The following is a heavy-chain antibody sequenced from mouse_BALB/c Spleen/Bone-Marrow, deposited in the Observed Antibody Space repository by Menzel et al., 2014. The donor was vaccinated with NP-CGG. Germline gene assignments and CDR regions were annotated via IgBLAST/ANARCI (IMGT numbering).Heavy chain of an antibody. CDR2: IHPSDSET. J-gene: IGHJ1*01. V-gene: IGHV1-74*01. CDR3: ARGGYDGWYFDV. CDR1: DYSFTSYW. Sequence: VLLQQSGAGLVRPGASVKLSCRASDYSFTSYWVNWVKQRPGQGLEWIGMIHPSDSETRLNQKFKDKATLTVDKSSSTAYMQLSSPTSEDSAVYYCARGGYDGWYFDVWGAGTTVTVSS. D-gene: IGHD2-2*01.